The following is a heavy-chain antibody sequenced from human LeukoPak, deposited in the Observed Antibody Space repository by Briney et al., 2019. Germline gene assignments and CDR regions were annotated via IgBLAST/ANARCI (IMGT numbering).Heavy chain of an antibody. CDR1: GYTFTGYY. CDR3: ARAEGRT. J-gene: IGHJ5*02. V-gene: IGHV1-2*02. Sequence: ASVKVSCKASGYTFTGYYMHWVLQAPGQGLEWMGWINPNIGCTNYAQKFQGRVTMTRYTSISTAYMEMRRLRSDDTAVYYCARAEGRTWGQGTLVTVSS. CDR2: INPNIGCT.